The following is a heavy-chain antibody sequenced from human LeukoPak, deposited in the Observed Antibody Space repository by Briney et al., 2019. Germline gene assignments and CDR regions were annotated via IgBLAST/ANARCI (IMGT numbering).Heavy chain of an antibody. CDR3: AKSPRFDSSGYPLDY. D-gene: IGHD3-22*01. V-gene: IGHV3-23*01. Sequence: GESLRLSCAASGFTFTTYWMSWVRQAPGKGLEWVSAISGSGGSTYYADSVKGRFTISRDNSKNTLYLQMNSLRAEDTAVYYCAKSPRFDSSGYPLDYWGQGTLVTVSS. CDR2: ISGSGGST. J-gene: IGHJ4*02. CDR1: GFTFTTYW.